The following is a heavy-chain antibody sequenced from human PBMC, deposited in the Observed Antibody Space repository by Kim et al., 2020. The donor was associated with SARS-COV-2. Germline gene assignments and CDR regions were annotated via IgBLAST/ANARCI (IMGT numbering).Heavy chain of an antibody. CDR2: ISGDGSGT. V-gene: IGHV3-43*02. CDR3: AKAVCGGNCYLVDS. D-gene: IGHD2-21*01. CDR1: GFTFHNYD. Sequence: GGSRRLSCAASGFTFHNYDMHWVRRAPGKGMEWVSLISGDGSGTQYGDSVKGRFTNSRDNSKNSLYLQINSLRTEDTAFYYCAKAVCGGNCYLVDSWGQGTLVTVS. J-gene: IGHJ4*02.